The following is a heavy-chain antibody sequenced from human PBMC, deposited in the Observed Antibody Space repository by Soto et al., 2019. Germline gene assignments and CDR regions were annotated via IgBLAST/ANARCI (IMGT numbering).Heavy chain of an antibody. V-gene: IGHV4-61*01. Sequence: SETLSLTCTVSGGSVSSGSYYWSWIRQPPGKGLEWIGYIYYSGSTNYNPSLKSRVTISVDTSKNQFSLKLSSVTAADTAVYYCARDPFGGAVDAFDIWGQGTMVTVSS. D-gene: IGHD3-10*01. CDR2: IYYSGST. CDR3: ARDPFGGAVDAFDI. J-gene: IGHJ3*02. CDR1: GGSVSSGSYY.